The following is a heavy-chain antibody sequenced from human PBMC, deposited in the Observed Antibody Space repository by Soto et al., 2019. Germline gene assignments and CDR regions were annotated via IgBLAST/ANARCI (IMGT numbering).Heavy chain of an antibody. CDR1: GFTFSSYW. CDR2: IKQDGSEK. D-gene: IGHD3-3*01. V-gene: IGHV3-7*01. CDR3: ARDMEWFQHYFDY. J-gene: IGHJ4*02. Sequence: GGSLRLSCAASGFTFSSYWMSWVRQAPGKGLEWVANIKQDGSEKYYVDSVKGRFTISRDNAKNSLYLQMNSLRAEDTAVYYCARDMEWFQHYFDYWGQGTLVTVSS.